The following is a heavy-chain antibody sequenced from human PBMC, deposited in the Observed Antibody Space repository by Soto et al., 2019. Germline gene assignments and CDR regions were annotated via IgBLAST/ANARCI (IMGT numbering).Heavy chain of an antibody. CDR3: ARGRYGSGTSQHFYFYGMDV. Sequence: SGTLSLTCGAFGGSFTDYSWIWIRQSPGKGLEWSGGINHSSNSEYNPSIKSRVTISIDTSKIRIDLKLHSVTAANTGIYYCARGRYGSGTSQHFYFYGMDVWGQGTTVTVSS. J-gene: IGHJ6*02. CDR2: INHSSNS. CDR1: GGSFTDYS. D-gene: IGHD3-10*01. V-gene: IGHV4-34*01.